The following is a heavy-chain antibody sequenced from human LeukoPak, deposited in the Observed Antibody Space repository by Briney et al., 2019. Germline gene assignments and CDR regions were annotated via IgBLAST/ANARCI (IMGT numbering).Heavy chain of an antibody. Sequence: GGSLRLSCAASGFTFSSYAMSWVRQAPGKGLEWVSAISGSGGSTYYADSVKGRFAISRDNSKNTLYLQMNSLRAEDTAVYYCAKHLLGCGDPFDYWGQGTLVTVSS. V-gene: IGHV3-23*01. CDR1: GFTFSSYA. D-gene: IGHD4-17*01. CDR2: ISGSGGST. J-gene: IGHJ4*02. CDR3: AKHLLGCGDPFDY.